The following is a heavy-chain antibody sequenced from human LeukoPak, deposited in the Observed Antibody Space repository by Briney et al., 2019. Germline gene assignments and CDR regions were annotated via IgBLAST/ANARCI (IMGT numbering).Heavy chain of an antibody. CDR1: GGSISSYY. CDR2: IYYSGST. CDR3: ASSPPTRDDYVWGSYRYPLTELTIDY. D-gene: IGHD3-16*02. V-gene: IGHV4-59*08. J-gene: IGHJ4*02. Sequence: SETLSLTCTGSGGSISSYYWSWIRQPPGKGLEGIGYIYYSGSTNYNPSLKSRVTISVDTSKNQFSLKLSSVTAADTAVYYCASSPPTRDDYVWGSYRYPLTELTIDYWGQRTLVTVSS.